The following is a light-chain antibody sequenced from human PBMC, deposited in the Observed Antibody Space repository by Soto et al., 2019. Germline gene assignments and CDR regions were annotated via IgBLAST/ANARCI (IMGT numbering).Light chain of an antibody. Sequence: QSALTQPRSVSGSPGQSVTISCTGTSSDVGGYNYVSWYQQHPGKAPKLMIYDVSKRPSGVPDRFSGSKSGNTASLTISGLQAEDEADYYCQPYDSSLSGSRVFGTGTKVTVL. J-gene: IGLJ1*01. CDR3: QPYDSSLSGSRV. CDR2: DVS. CDR1: SSDVGGYNY. V-gene: IGLV2-11*01.